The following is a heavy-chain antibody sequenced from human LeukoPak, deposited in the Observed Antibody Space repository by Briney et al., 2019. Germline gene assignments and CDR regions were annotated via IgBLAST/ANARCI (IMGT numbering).Heavy chain of an antibody. V-gene: IGHV4-59*08. CDR1: GGSISSYY. Sequence: SETLPLTCTVSGGSISSYYWSWIRQPPGKGLEWIGYIYYSGSTNYNPSLKSRVTISVDTSKNQFSLKLSSVTAADTAVYYCARRVYGTFDYWGQGTLVTVSS. CDR3: ARRVYGTFDY. CDR2: IYYSGST. J-gene: IGHJ4*02. D-gene: IGHD1/OR15-1a*01.